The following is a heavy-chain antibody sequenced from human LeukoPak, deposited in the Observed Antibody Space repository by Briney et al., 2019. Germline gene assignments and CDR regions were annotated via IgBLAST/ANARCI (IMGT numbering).Heavy chain of an antibody. Sequence: GGSLRLSCAASGFTFSSYGMHWVRQAPGKGLEWVAVISYDGSNKYYADSVKGRFTISRDNSKNTLYLQMNSLRAEDTAVYYCAKDLRSPSRIQLWQYYYYYGMDVGGQGTTVTVSS. D-gene: IGHD5-18*01. V-gene: IGHV3-30*18. CDR2: ISYDGSNK. J-gene: IGHJ6*02. CDR1: GFTFSSYG. CDR3: AKDLRSPSRIQLWQYYYYYGMDV.